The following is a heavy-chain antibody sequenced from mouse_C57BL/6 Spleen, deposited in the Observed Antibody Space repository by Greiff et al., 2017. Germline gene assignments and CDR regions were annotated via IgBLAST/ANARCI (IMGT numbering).Heavy chain of an antibody. J-gene: IGHJ4*01. CDR3: ARTDCYYVLDY. CDR2: IWTGGGR. CDR1: GFSLTSYA. Sequence: QVQLQESGPGLVAPSQSLSITCTVSGFSLTSYAISWVRQPPGKGLEWLGVIWTGGGRNYNYALKSRLSISKDNSKSKGLIKMNSLQTDDTATYFCARTDCYYVLDYWGQGTSVTVSS. V-gene: IGHV2-9-1*01.